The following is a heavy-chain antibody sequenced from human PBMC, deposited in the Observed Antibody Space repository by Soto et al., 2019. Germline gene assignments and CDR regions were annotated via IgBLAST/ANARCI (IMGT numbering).Heavy chain of an antibody. CDR2: ISGSGGST. CDR3: AKEGIVVVTAGGTFDI. J-gene: IGHJ3*02. CDR1: GFTFSSYA. Sequence: PGGSLRLSCAASGFTFSSYAMSWVRQAPGKGLEWVSAISGSGGSTYYADSVKGRFTISRDNSKNTLYLQMNSLRAEDTAVYYCAKEGIVVVTAGGTFDIWGQGTMVTVS. D-gene: IGHD2-21*02. V-gene: IGHV3-23*01.